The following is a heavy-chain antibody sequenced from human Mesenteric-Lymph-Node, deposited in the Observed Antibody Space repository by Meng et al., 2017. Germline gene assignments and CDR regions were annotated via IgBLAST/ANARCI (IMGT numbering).Heavy chain of an antibody. D-gene: IGHD4-11*01. CDR2: ISSSGGIT. Sequence: GESLKISCAASGFTFSDYYMSWFRQAPGKGLEWLSYISSSGGITYYADSVKGRFTISRDNARNSLFLQMSSLRAEDTAVYYCARRQSNFDYWGQGTRVT. CDR3: ARRQSNFDY. V-gene: IGHV3-11*01. CDR1: GFTFSDYY. J-gene: IGHJ4*02.